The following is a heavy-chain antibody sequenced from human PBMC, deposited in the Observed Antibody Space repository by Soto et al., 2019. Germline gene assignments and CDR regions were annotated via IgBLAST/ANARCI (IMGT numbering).Heavy chain of an antibody. V-gene: IGHV1-46*01. J-gene: IGHJ4*01. CDR1: GYTFAHYY. CDR2: ISPSGDTT. Sequence: ASVKVSCKASGYTFAHYYMHWVRQAPGQGLEWMGIISPSGDTTNYAPEFRGRVTMTRDTSSSTLYMELNSLTPEDTAVYYCARAVSGYFDHWGHGTLVTVSS. CDR3: ARAVSGYFDH.